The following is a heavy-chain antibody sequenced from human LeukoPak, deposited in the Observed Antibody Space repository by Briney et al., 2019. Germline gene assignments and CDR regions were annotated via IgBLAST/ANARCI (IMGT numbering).Heavy chain of an antibody. CDR2: ISAYNGNT. V-gene: IGHV1-18*01. D-gene: IGHD3-22*01. CDR1: GYTFTSSG. J-gene: IGHJ4*02. CDR3: ARVRTNESYYETVYYFDY. Sequence: ASVKVSCKASGYTFTSSGISWVRQAPGQGLEWMGWISAYNGNTNYAQKLQGRVTMTTGTSTSTAYMEQRSLRSDDTAVYYCARVRTNESYYETVYYFDYWGQGTLVTVSS.